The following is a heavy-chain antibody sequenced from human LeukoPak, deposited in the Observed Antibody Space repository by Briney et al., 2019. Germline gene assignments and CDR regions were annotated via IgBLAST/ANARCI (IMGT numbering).Heavy chain of an antibody. CDR1: RFTFSNAW. CDR2: IKSKADGETT. D-gene: IGHD4-17*01. V-gene: IGHV3-15*01. CDR3: AIDEPDYAPYDFDY. J-gene: IGHJ4*02. Sequence: GGSLRLSCAASRFTFSNAWLNWVRQAPGKGLEWVGRIKSKADGETTDYVVPVKGRFTISRDDSNNMVYLQMNSLKIEDTAVYYCAIDEPDYAPYDFDYWGQGTQVTVS.